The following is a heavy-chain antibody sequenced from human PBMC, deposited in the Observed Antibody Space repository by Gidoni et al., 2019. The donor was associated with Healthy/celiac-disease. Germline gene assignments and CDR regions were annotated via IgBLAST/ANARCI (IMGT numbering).Heavy chain of an antibody. CDR1: GGLFRSYA. Sequence: QVQLVQSGAEVKKPGSSVQVSCQAPGGLFRSYAIRRVRQAPGQGLEWMGGLIPIVGTANYAQKFQGRVTITADVSTSTAYMELSSLRSEDTAVYYCARGGSYYDSSGYYGYWGQGTLVTVSS. J-gene: IGHJ4*02. D-gene: IGHD3-22*01. CDR3: ARGGSYYDSSGYYGY. V-gene: IGHV1-69*01. CDR2: LIPIVGTA.